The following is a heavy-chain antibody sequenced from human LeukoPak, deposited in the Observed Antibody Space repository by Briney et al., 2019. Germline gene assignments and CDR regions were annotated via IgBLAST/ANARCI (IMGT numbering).Heavy chain of an antibody. V-gene: IGHV4-59*01. Sequence: SETLSLTCTVSGGSISSYYWSWIRQPPGKGLEWIGYIYYSGSTNYNPSLKSRVTISVDTSKNQFSLKLSSVTAADTAVYYCAGNIVVVPAAHSHYYYMDVWGKGTTVTVSS. D-gene: IGHD2-2*01. CDR3: AGNIVVVPAAHSHYYYMDV. CDR1: GGSISSYY. J-gene: IGHJ6*03. CDR2: IYYSGST.